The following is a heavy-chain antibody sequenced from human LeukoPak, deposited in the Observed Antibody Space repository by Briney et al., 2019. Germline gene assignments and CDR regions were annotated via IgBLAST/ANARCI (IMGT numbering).Heavy chain of an antibody. D-gene: IGHD2-15*01. CDR2: VSSSSTYT. Sequence: GGSLRLSCAASGFTFSDYYMGWIRQAPGKGLEWIAYVSSSSTYTNYAGSVKGRFTVSRDNAKNSVFLQMNSLRAEDTAIYYCATSRMWYHFDYLGQGTLVIVSS. CDR1: GFTFSDYY. CDR3: ATSRMWYHFDY. V-gene: IGHV3-11*03. J-gene: IGHJ4*02.